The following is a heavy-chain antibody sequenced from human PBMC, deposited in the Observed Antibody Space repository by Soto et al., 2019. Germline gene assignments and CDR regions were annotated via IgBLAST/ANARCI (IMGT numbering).Heavy chain of an antibody. CDR3: ARGGSTYYDFWSGYYSWGMDV. CDR2: IYYSGST. CDR1: GGSISSGDYY. J-gene: IGHJ6*02. D-gene: IGHD3-3*01. Sequence: SETLSLTCTVSGGSISSGDYYWSWIRQPPGKGLEWIGYIYYSGSTYYNPSLKSRVTISVDTSKNQFSLKLSSVTAADTAVYYCARGGSTYYDFWSGYYSWGMDVRGQGTTVTVSS. V-gene: IGHV4-30-4*01.